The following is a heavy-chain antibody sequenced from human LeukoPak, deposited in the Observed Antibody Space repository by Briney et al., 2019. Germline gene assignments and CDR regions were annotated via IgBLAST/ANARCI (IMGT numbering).Heavy chain of an antibody. CDR2: ISAYNGNT. CDR1: GYTFTSYG. CDR3: ARDSGLAYCGGDCYSPMNY. J-gene: IGHJ4*02. V-gene: IGHV1-18*01. Sequence: ASVKVSCKASGYTFTSYGISWVRQAPGQGLEWMGWISAYNGNTNYAQKLQGRVTMTTDTPTSTAYMELRSLRSDDTAVYYCARDSGLAYCGGDCYSPMNYWGQGTLVTVSS. D-gene: IGHD2-21*02.